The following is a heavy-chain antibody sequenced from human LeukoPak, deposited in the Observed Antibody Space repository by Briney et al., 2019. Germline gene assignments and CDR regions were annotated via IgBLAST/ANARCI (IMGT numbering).Heavy chain of an antibody. CDR2: IIPIFATA. V-gene: IGHV1-69*05. CDR1: GGTFSSYA. Sequence: SVTVSCKASGGTFSSYAISWVRQAPGQGLEWMGRIIPIFATANYPQKFQGRVTINTDESTRAAYMNLSSLRSEDRAVYYCARERLAGDAFDIWGQRTMVAVSA. J-gene: IGHJ3*02. CDR3: ARERLAGDAFDI. D-gene: IGHD6-25*01.